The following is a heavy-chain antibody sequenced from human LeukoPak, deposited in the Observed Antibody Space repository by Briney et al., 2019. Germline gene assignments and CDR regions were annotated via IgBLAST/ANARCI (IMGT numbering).Heavy chain of an antibody. CDR1: TFTFSRYS. CDR3: AGSDTIGYLPREWDYWYFDR. V-gene: IGHV3-21*03. J-gene: IGHJ2*01. D-gene: IGHD3-22*01. CDR2: ISIGNTYI. Sequence: PGGSLRLSCTVSTFTFSRYSMNWVRQAPGKGLEWVSSISIGNTYIYYADSVKGRFTISRDNAKNSLYLQLNSLRAEDTAVYYCAGSDTIGYLPREWDYWYFDRWGRGTLVTVSS.